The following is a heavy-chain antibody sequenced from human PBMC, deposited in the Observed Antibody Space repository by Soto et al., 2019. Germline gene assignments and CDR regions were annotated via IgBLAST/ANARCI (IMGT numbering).Heavy chain of an antibody. J-gene: IGHJ5*02. Sequence: LSLTCTVSGGSISSYYWSWIRQPPGKGLEWIGYIYYSGSTNYNPSLKSRVTISLDTSKNQFSLKLSSVTAADTAVYYCAGEWAPIAAAERWIPGFDPWGQGTLVTVSS. CDR2: IYYSGST. V-gene: IGHV4-59*01. CDR3: AGEWAPIAAAERWIPGFDP. D-gene: IGHD6-13*01. CDR1: GGSISSYY.